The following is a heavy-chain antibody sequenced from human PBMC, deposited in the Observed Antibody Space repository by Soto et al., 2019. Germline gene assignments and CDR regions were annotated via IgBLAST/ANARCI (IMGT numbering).Heavy chain of an antibody. CDR2: INHSGST. V-gene: IGHV4-34*02. J-gene: IGHJ5*02. D-gene: IGHD2-15*01. Sequence: QVQLQQWGAGLLKPSETLSLTCAVYGESFSGYYWSWIRQPPGKGLEWIGEINHSGSTNYNPSLKSRVTISVDTSKNQFSLKISSVTAADTAVYYCARGLGYCTGDTCSVGVWFVPWGQGTLVTVSS. CDR3: ARGLGYCTGDTCSVGVWFVP. CDR1: GESFSGYY.